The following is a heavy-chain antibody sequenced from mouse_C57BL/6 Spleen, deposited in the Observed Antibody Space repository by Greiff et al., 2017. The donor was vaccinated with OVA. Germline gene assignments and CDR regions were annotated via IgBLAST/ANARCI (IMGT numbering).Heavy chain of an antibody. CDR2: ISSGSSTI. Sequence: EVQVVESGGGLVKPGGSLKLSCAASGFTFSDYGMHWVRQAPEKGLEWVAYISSGSSTIYYADTVKGRFTISRDNAKNTLFLQMTSLRSEDTAMYYCARKDLYYYGYYAMDYWGQGTSVTVSS. CDR3: ARKDLYYYGYYAMDY. V-gene: IGHV5-17*01. D-gene: IGHD1-1*01. CDR1: GFTFSDYG. J-gene: IGHJ4*01.